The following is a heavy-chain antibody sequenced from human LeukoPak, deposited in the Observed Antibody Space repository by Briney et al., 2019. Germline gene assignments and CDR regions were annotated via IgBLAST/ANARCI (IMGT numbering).Heavy chain of an antibody. J-gene: IGHJ5*02. Sequence: SVKVSCKASGGTFSSYAISWVRQAPGQGLEWMGGIIPIFGTANYAQKFQGRVTITADESTSTAYMELSSLRSEDTAVYYCAGDEDYGDYQNWFDPWGQGTLVTVSS. V-gene: IGHV1-69*13. CDR2: IIPIFGTA. CDR1: GGTFSSYA. CDR3: AGDEDYGDYQNWFDP. D-gene: IGHD4-17*01.